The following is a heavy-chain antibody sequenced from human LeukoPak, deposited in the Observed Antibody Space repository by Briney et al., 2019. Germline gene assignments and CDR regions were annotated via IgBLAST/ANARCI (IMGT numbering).Heavy chain of an antibody. Sequence: SETLSLTCTVSGGSISSYYWSWIRQPPGKGLEWIGYIYYSGSTNYNPSLKSRVTISVDTSKNQFSLKLGSVTAADTAVYYCAGERGEEYSSGWYKTNFFDNWGQGIRVTVSS. CDR1: GGSISSYY. CDR2: IYYSGST. CDR3: AGERGEEYSSGWYKTNFFDN. J-gene: IGHJ4*02. D-gene: IGHD6-19*01. V-gene: IGHV4-59*01.